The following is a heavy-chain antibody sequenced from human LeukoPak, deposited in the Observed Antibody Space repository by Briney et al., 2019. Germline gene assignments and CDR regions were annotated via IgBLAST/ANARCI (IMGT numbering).Heavy chain of an antibody. D-gene: IGHD2-2*01. Sequence: SQTLSLTCDVSGSSISSGLYSWSWIRQPLGKGLEWIGYIYHTGSTYYNPSLKSRVTIPVDTSKNQFSLRLSSVTAADTAVYYCARLQYCSGTSCYWFDPWGQGTLVTVSS. V-gene: IGHV4-30-2*01. CDR2: IYHTGST. J-gene: IGHJ5*02. CDR3: ARLQYCSGTSCYWFDP. CDR1: GSSISSGLYS.